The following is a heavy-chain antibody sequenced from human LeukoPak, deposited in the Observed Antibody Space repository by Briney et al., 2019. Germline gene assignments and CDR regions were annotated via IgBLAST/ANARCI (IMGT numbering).Heavy chain of an antibody. D-gene: IGHD3-3*01. CDR1: GGSISSSSYY. CDR3: ARDVQYYDFWSGYYGPSYYYYMDV. Sequence: SETLSLTCTVSGGSISSSSYYWGWIRQPPGKGLEWIGSIYYSGSTYYNPSLKSRVTISVDTSKNQFSLKLSSVTAADTAVYYCARDVQYYDFWSGYYGPSYYYYMDVWGKGTTVAISS. J-gene: IGHJ6*03. CDR2: IYYSGST. V-gene: IGHV4-39*07.